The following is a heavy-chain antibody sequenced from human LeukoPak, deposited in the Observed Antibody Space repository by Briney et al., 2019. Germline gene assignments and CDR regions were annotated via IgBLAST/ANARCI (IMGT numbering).Heavy chain of an antibody. D-gene: IGHD2-8*01. V-gene: IGHV3-23*01. CDR3: AKGKINHNGAFDA. CDR1: GFSFGSYP. CDR2: ISDFVDNT. Sequence: GGSVRLSCAGSGFSFGSYPMSWVRQAPGKGLEWVSSISDFVDNTYYADSVKGRFTISRDNSEKSLYLRMSSLRVEDTAVYYCAKGKINHNGAFDAWGQGTRVTVSS. J-gene: IGHJ3*01.